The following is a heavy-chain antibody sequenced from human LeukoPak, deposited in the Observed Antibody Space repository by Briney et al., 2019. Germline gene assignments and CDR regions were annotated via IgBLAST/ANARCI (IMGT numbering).Heavy chain of an antibody. J-gene: IGHJ4*02. CDR3: ARDRIATAGFDY. CDR1: GGSISSYY. V-gene: IGHV4-4*07. CDR2: IYTSGST. D-gene: IGHD6-13*01. Sequence: SETLSLTCNVSGGSISSYYWSWIRQPAGKGLEWIGSIYTSGSTSYNPSLEGRVTISVDTSKNQFSLKLTSVTAADTAVYYCARDRIATAGFDYWGQGALVTVSS.